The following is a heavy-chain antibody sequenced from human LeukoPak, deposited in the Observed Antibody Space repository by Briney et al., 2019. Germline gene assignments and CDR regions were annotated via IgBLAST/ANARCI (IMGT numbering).Heavy chain of an antibody. V-gene: IGHV4-39*01. Sequence: SETLSLTCTVSGGSISSSSYYWGWIRQPPGKGLEWIVSIYYSGSTYYNPSLKSRLTISVDTSKNQFSLKLSSVTAADTAVYYCARQAPLGYCSSTSCYGRYFDYWGQGTLVTVSS. CDR2: IYYSGST. CDR1: GGSISSSSYY. D-gene: IGHD2-2*01. CDR3: ARQAPLGYCSSTSCYGRYFDY. J-gene: IGHJ4*02.